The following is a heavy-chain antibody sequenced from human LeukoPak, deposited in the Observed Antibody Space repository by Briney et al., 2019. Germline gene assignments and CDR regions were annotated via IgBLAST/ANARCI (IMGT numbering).Heavy chain of an antibody. Sequence: PSQTLSLTCTVSGGSISSGGYYWSWIRQPVGKGLEWIGHIYTSGSTNYNPSLKSRVTISVDTSKHQFSLKLSSVTAADTAVYYCARDRVVVTARQNYYMDVWGKGTTVTVSS. CDR2: IYTSGST. J-gene: IGHJ6*03. V-gene: IGHV4-61*09. CDR3: ARDRVVVTARQNYYMDV. CDR1: GGSISSGGYY. D-gene: IGHD2-15*01.